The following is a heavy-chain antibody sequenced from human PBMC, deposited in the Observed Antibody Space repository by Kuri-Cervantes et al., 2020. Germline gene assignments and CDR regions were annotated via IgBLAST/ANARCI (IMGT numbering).Heavy chain of an antibody. D-gene: IGHD2-15*01. V-gene: IGHV3-30-3*01. Sequence: GGSLRLSCAASGFTFSSYAMHWVRQAPGKGLEWVAVISYDGSNKYYADSVKVRFTISRDNSKNTLYLQMNSLRAEDTAVYYCARSTLGYCSGGSCYALAYWGQGTLVTVSS. CDR2: ISYDGSNK. J-gene: IGHJ4*02. CDR1: GFTFSSYA. CDR3: ARSTLGYCSGGSCYALAY.